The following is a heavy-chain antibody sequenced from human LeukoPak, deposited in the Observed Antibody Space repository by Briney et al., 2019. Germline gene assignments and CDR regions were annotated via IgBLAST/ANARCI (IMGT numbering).Heavy chain of an antibody. Sequence: ASVKVSCKASGYTFTSYYMHWVRQAPGQGLEWMGIINPSGDSTSYEQRFQGRLTMTRDTSTNTLYMELSSLRSEDTAVYYCARHPSPQLHHFDYWGQGTLVTVSS. D-gene: IGHD2-2*01. CDR2: INPSGDST. CDR1: GYTFTSYY. J-gene: IGHJ4*02. CDR3: ARHPSPQLHHFDY. V-gene: IGHV1-46*01.